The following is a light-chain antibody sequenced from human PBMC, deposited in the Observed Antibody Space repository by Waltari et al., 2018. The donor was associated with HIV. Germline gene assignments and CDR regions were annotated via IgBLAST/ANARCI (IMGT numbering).Light chain of an antibody. Sequence: QSALTQPRSVSGSPGPSVTISCTGTSSDVGGYNYFSWSQQHPGKAPKLIIYDVSKRPSGVPDRFSGSKSGNTASLTISGLQAEDEADYYCCSYAGSYTYVFGTGTKVTVL. CDR3: CSYAGSYTYV. CDR2: DVS. V-gene: IGLV2-11*01. CDR1: SSDVGGYNY. J-gene: IGLJ1*01.